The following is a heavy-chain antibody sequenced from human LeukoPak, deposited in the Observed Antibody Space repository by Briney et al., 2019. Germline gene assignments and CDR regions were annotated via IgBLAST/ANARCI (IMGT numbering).Heavy chain of an antibody. Sequence: SETLSLTCTVSGVSISSYFWSWVRQPAGKGLEWIGRIYTSGSTKYNPSLQSRVTMSLDASKKQLSLNLGSVTAADTAVYYCARAGTSGGLCDYWGQGILVTVSS. CDR2: IYTSGST. CDR1: GVSISSYF. V-gene: IGHV4-4*07. D-gene: IGHD1-14*01. J-gene: IGHJ4*02. CDR3: ARAGTSGGLCDY.